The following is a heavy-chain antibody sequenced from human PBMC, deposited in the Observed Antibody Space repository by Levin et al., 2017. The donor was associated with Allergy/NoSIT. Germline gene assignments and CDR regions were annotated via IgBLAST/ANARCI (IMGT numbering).Heavy chain of an antibody. J-gene: IGHJ4*02. CDR3: AKTGSTTIAASLNY. V-gene: IGHV3-23*01. Sequence: GESLKISCAASGFTFNNYAMSWVRQVPGKGLEWVSGISGSDGSTYYADSVKGRFTISRDNSKNTLYLQMNSLRAEDTAVYYCAKTGSTTIAASLNYWGQGTLVTVSS. CDR1: GFTFNNYA. D-gene: IGHD6-6*01. CDR2: ISGSDGST.